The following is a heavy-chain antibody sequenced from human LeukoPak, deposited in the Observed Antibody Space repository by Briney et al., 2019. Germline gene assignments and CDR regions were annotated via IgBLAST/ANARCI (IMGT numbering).Heavy chain of an antibody. D-gene: IGHD2-21*02. CDR3: ASRIVVVTARCFNI. CDR1: EFTFSNYW. CDR2: IKQDGSEK. J-gene: IGHJ3*02. Sequence: VGSLRLSCAASEFTFSNYWMTWVRQAPGKGLEWVANIKQDGSEKYYVASVKGRFTISRDNAKNSLYLQMNSLRAEDTAVYYCASRIVVVTARCFNIWDQGTMVTVSS. V-gene: IGHV3-7*01.